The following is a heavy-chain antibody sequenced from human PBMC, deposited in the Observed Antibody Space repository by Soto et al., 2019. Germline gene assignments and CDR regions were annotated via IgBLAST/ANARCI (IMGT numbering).Heavy chain of an antibody. CDR3: ARAPWLYSSSSPTLDY. CDR2: INPNSGGT. Sequence: GASVKVSCKASGYTFTGYYMHWVRQAPGQGLEWMGWINPNSGGTNYAQKFQGWVTMTRDTSISTAYMELSRLRSDDTAMYYCARAPWLYSSSSPTLDYWGQGTLVTVSS. V-gene: IGHV1-2*04. J-gene: IGHJ4*02. D-gene: IGHD6-6*01. CDR1: GYTFTGYY.